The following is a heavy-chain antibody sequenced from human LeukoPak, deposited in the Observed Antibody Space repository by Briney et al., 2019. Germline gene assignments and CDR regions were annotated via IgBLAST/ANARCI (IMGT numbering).Heavy chain of an antibody. Sequence: SETLSLTCAVYGGSFSGYYWSWIRQPPGKGLEWIGEINHSGSTNYNPSLKSRVTISVDTSKNQFSLKLSSVTAADTAGYYCARLRLFWSGGGNWFDPWGQGTLVTVSS. V-gene: IGHV4-34*01. J-gene: IGHJ5*02. D-gene: IGHD3-3*01. CDR1: GGSFSGYY. CDR3: ARLRLFWSGGGNWFDP. CDR2: INHSGST.